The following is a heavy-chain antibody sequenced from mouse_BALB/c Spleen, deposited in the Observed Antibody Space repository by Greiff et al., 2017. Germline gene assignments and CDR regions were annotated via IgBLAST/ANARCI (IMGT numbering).Heavy chain of an antibody. CDR2: IYPGNVNT. Sequence: QVQLQQSGPELVKPGASVRISCKASGYTFTSYYIHWVKQRPGQGLEWIGWIYPGNVNTKYNEKFKGKATLTADKSSSTAYMQLSSLTSEDSAVYFCARGPYGNFAMDYWGQGTSVTVSS. V-gene: IGHV1S56*01. CDR3: ARGPYGNFAMDY. CDR1: GYTFTSYY. D-gene: IGHD2-1*01. J-gene: IGHJ4*01.